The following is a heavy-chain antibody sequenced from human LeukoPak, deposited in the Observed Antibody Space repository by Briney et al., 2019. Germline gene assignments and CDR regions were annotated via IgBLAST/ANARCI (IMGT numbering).Heavy chain of an antibody. Sequence: GGSLRLSCAASGFSFSDYNMHWVRQAPGKGLEWMAVISYNGINEYYADSVKGRFTISRDNSKSTLLLQMNSLGAEDTAVYYCARGPIAAAGTDFDYWGQGTLVTVSS. J-gene: IGHJ4*02. D-gene: IGHD6-13*01. CDR3: ARGPIAAAGTDFDY. CDR2: ISYNGINE. CDR1: GFSFSDYN. V-gene: IGHV3-30*03.